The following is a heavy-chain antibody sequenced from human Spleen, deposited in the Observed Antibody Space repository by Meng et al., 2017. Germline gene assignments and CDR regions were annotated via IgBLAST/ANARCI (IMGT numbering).Heavy chain of an antibody. D-gene: IGHD3-16*01. CDR3: VRKGYVIDY. V-gene: IGHV1-18*01. J-gene: IGHJ4*02. CDR2: ISDYNGDKKYDT. Sequence: QVHLQQAGAEVKKPGASWTVSCKVSDYTFTVYGISWVRQAPGQGLEWMGWISDYNGDKKYDTKYAQKFQGRVTLTTDTSTSTAYMELGSLRSDDTAVFYCVRKGYVIDYWGQGTLVTVSS. CDR1: DYTFTVYG.